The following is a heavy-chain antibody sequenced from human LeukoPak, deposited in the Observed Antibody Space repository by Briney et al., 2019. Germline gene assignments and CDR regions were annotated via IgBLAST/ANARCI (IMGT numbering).Heavy chain of an antibody. CDR3: ARDFYGDDGHHPLDY. CDR2: IYASGSN. CDR1: GGSIGNYY. Sequence: TSETLSLTCSVSGGSIGNYYWNWLRQPAGKGLEWIGRIYASGSNNYHPSLKSRLTISMDKSNNPFSLNLKSVTAAHTAFYYCARDFYGDDGHHPLDYWGQGIQVTVSS. V-gene: IGHV4-4*07. J-gene: IGHJ4*02. D-gene: IGHD2/OR15-2a*01.